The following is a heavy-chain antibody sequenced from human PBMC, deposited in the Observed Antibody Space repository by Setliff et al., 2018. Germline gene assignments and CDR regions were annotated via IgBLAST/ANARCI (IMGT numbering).Heavy chain of an antibody. CDR2: ISAYSGNT. D-gene: IGHD2-2*01. CDR1: GYTFTNYA. J-gene: IGHJ4*02. CDR3: SRLVRYCTRTSCQRASGEDY. Sequence: ASVKVSCKASGYTFTNYAINWVRQAPGQGLEWVGWISAYSGNTYYAQKFQGRVTMTTDTSTATAYLELRSLRSDDPAVYYCSRLVRYCTRTSCQRASGEDYWGQGTLVTVSS. V-gene: IGHV1-18*01.